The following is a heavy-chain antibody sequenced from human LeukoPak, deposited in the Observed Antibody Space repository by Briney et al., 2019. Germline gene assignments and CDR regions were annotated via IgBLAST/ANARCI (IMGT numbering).Heavy chain of an antibody. D-gene: IGHD1-26*01. V-gene: IGHV3-48*04. CDR3: ARGSSNSGSYYNWFDP. J-gene: IGHJ5*02. CDR1: GFTFSSYS. Sequence: PGGSLRLSCAASGFTFSSYSMNWVRQAPGKGLEWVSYISSSSSTIYYADSVKGRFTISRDNAKNSLYLQMNSLRAEDTAVYYCARGSSNSGSYYNWFDPWGQGTLVTVSS. CDR2: ISSSSSTI.